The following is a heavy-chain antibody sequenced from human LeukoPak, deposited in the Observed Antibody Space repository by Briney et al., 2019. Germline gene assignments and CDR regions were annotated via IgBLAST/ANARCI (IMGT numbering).Heavy chain of an antibody. CDR1: GGSISGYY. Sequence: SETLSLTCTVSGGSISGYYWSWIRQPPGKGLEWIGYIYYSGSTNYNPSLKSRVTISVDTSKNQFSLKLSSVTAAGTAVYYCARRDGYNSGYYYYYMDVWGKGTTVTVSS. CDR3: ARRDGYNSGYYYYYMDV. D-gene: IGHD5-24*01. V-gene: IGHV4-59*01. CDR2: IYYSGST. J-gene: IGHJ6*03.